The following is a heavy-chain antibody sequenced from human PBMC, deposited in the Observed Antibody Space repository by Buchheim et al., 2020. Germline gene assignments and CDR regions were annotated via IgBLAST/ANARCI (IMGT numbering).Heavy chain of an antibody. CDR2: IYSGGST. CDR1: GFTVSSNY. J-gene: IGHJ4*02. V-gene: IGHV3-66*01. Sequence: EVQLLESGGGLVQPGGSLRLSCAASGFTVSSNYMSWVRQAPGKGLEWVSVIYSGGSTYYADSVKGRFTISRDNSKNTLYLQMNSLRAEDTAVYYCARGVDCTNGVCFSYFDYWGQGTL. D-gene: IGHD2-8*01. CDR3: ARGVDCTNGVCFSYFDY.